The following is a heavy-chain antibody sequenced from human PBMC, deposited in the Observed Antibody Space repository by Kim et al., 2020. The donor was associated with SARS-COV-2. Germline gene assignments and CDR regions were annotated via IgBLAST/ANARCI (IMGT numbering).Heavy chain of an antibody. V-gene: IGHV1-2*05. CDR3: ARGIRVRGNYYYYGMDV. J-gene: IGHJ6*02. D-gene: IGHD3-10*01. Sequence: ASVKVSCKASGYTFTGYYMHWVRQAPGQGLEWMGRINPNSGGTNYAQKFQGRVTMTRDTSISTAYMELSRLRSDDTVVYYCARGIRVRGNYYYYGMDVWGQGTTVTVSS. CDR2: INPNSGGT. CDR1: GYTFTGYY.